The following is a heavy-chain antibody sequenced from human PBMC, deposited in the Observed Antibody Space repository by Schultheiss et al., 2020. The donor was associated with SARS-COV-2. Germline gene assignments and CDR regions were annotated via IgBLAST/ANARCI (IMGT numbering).Heavy chain of an antibody. CDR2: IYYSGST. J-gene: IGHJ6*02. Sequence: GSLRLSCAVYGGSFSGYYWSWIRQPPGKGLEWIGYIYYSGSTNYNPSLKSRVTISVDTSKNQFSLKLSSVTAADTAVYYCARRVVWLWFRDEGMDVWGQGTTVTVSS. CDR3: ARRVVWLWFRDEGMDV. D-gene: IGHD3-10*01. CDR1: GGSFSGYY. V-gene: IGHV4-59*01.